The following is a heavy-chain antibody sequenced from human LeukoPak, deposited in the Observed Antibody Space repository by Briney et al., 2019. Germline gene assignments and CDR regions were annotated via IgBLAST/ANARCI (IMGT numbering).Heavy chain of an antibody. Sequence: GSLRLSCAASGFTVSNNYMTWVRQPPGKGLEWSGSIYYSGSTYYNTSLKSRVTISVDTSKNQFSLKLSSVTAADTAVYYCASDVSGPRAEYFQHWGQGTLVTVSS. D-gene: IGHD2-15*01. V-gene: IGHV4-39*01. CDR3: ASDVSGPRAEYFQH. J-gene: IGHJ1*01. CDR1: GFTVSNNY. CDR2: IYYSGST.